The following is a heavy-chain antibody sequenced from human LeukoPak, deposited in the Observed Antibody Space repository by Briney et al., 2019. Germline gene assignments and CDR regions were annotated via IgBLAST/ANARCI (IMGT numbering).Heavy chain of an antibody. Sequence: GGSLRLSCVGSGFPFGKYAMSWVRQAPGKGLEWVSGISGSGGATYYINPAKGRFSISRDNSKSTLYLQMNSLRAEDTAIYYCAKDYAYFGSAYFCAFDVWGQGTMVTVSS. CDR1: GFPFGKYA. J-gene: IGHJ3*01. D-gene: IGHD3-3*01. CDR3: AKDYAYFGSAYFCAFDV. CDR2: ISGSGGAT. V-gene: IGHV3-23*01.